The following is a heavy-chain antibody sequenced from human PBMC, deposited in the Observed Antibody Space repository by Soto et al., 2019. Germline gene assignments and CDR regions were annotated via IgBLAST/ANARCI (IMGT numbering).Heavy chain of an antibody. Sequence: EVQLLESGGGLVQPGGSLRLSCAASGITFSSYGMTWVRQAPGKGLEWVSAISGSGVSTYYADSVKGRFTISRDNSKNTLYLQMNRLRAEDTAVYYCAKRQGSGSHFDYWGQGTLVTVSS. CDR1: GITFSSYG. CDR3: AKRQGSGSHFDY. V-gene: IGHV3-23*01. J-gene: IGHJ4*02. D-gene: IGHD3-10*01. CDR2: ISGSGVST.